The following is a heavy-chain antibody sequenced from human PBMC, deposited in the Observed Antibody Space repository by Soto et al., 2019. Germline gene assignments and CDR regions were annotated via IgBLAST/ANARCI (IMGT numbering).Heavy chain of an antibody. CDR2: IWYDGSNK. D-gene: IGHD3-9*01. J-gene: IGHJ6*02. V-gene: IGHV3-33*01. CDR1: GFTFSSYG. Sequence: QVQLVESGGGVVQPGRSLRLSCAASGFTFSSYGMHWVRQAPGKGLEWVAVIWYDGSNKYYADSVKGRFTISRDNSKNTLYLQMNSLRAEDTAVYYCARDRGDWLPRYYYYGIDVWGQGTTVTVSS. CDR3: ARDRGDWLPRYYYYGIDV.